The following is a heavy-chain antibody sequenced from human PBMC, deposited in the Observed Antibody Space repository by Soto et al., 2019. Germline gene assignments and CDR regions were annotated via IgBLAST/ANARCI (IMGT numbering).Heavy chain of an antibody. D-gene: IGHD3-10*01. V-gene: IGHV3-23*01. CDR2: ISATGGST. CDR3: AKVVVRGVIDY. CDR1: GFTFNNYA. J-gene: IGHJ4*02. Sequence: PGGSLRLSCAASGFTFNNYAMNWVRQAPGKGLEWVATISATGGSTYYADSVKGRFTISRDNSKNTLYLQMNSLRAEDTAVYYCAKVVVRGVIDYWGQGTLVTVSS.